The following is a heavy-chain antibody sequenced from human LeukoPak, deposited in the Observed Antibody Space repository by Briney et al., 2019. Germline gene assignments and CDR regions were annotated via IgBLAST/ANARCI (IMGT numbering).Heavy chain of an antibody. J-gene: IGHJ4*02. CDR3: AGVQRLGGVRYFDWFDY. Sequence: GRSLRLSCAACKLSLGFYAMRWVRQAPGKGLEWVAHIWYDGSHQDYADSVKGRFTISRDNSKNTLFLQMNSLRAEDTAEYYCAGVQRLGGVRYFDWFDYWGQGTLVTVSS. D-gene: IGHD3-9*01. CDR2: IWYDGSHQ. V-gene: IGHV3-33*01. CDR1: KLSLGFYA.